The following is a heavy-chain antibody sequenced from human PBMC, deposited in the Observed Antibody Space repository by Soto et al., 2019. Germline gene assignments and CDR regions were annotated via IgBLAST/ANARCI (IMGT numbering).Heavy chain of an antibody. CDR3: ARDIGYDYGGNYGMDV. CDR1: GFTVSGNY. V-gene: IGHV3-53*01. J-gene: IGHJ6*02. Sequence: GGSRRLSCAASGFTVSGNYMSWVRQAPGKGLEWVSVIYSGGSTYYADSVKGRFTISRDNSKNTLYLQMNSLRAEDTAVYYCARDIGYDYGGNYGMDVWGQGTTVTVSS. D-gene: IGHD4-17*01. CDR2: IYSGGST.